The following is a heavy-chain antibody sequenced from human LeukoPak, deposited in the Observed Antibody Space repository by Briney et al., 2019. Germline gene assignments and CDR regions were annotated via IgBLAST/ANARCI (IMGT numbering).Heavy chain of an antibody. Sequence: GSLRLSCAASGFTVSSNYMSWVRQAPGKGLEWVSVIYSGGSTYYADSVKGRFTISRDNSKNSLYLQMNSLRTEDTALYYCAKDAVEMATITGNWFDPWGQGTLVTVSS. D-gene: IGHD5-24*01. CDR1: GFTVSSNY. CDR3: AKDAVEMATITGNWFDP. V-gene: IGHV3-53*05. J-gene: IGHJ5*02. CDR2: IYSGGST.